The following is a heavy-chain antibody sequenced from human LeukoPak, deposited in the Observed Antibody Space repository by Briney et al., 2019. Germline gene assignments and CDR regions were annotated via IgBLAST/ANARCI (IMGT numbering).Heavy chain of an antibody. Sequence: PGGSLRLSCAASGFTFSSYAMSWVRQAPGKGLEWVSAISGSGGSTYYADSVKGRFTISRDNSKNTLYLQMNSLRAEDTAVYYCAKDWSYVLHGYLDYWGQGTLVTVSS. J-gene: IGHJ4*02. CDR1: GFTFSSYA. CDR3: AKDWSYVLHGYLDY. CDR2: ISGSGGST. V-gene: IGHV3-23*01. D-gene: IGHD3-16*01.